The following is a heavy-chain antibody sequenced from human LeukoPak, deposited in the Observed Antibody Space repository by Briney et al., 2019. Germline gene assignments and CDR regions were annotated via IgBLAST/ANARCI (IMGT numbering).Heavy chain of an antibody. J-gene: IGHJ6*03. V-gene: IGHV1-2*02. CDR3: ARSDYGDSMVDGYYMDV. D-gene: IGHD4-17*01. Sequence: ASVKVSCKASGYTFTGYYMHWVRQAPGQGLEWMGWINPNSGGTNYAQKLQGRVTMTTDTSTSTAYMELRSLRSDDTAVYYCARSDYGDSMVDGYYMDVWGKGTTVTISS. CDR1: GYTFTGYY. CDR2: INPNSGGT.